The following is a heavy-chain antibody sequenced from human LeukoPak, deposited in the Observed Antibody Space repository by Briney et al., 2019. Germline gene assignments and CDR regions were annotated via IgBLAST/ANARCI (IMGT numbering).Heavy chain of an antibody. V-gene: IGHV4-59*08. Sequence: SETLSLTCTVSGGSISSYYWSWIRQPPGKGLEWIGYIYYSGSTNYNPSLKSRVTISIDTSNNQFSLKLSSVTAADTAMYYCARHETGGSYPLKYWGQGLLVTVSS. CDR3: ARHETGGSYPLKY. D-gene: IGHD1-26*01. J-gene: IGHJ4*02. CDR1: GGSISSYY. CDR2: IYYSGST.